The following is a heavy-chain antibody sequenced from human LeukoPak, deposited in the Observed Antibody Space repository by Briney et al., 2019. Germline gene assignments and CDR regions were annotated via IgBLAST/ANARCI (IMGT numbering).Heavy chain of an antibody. D-gene: IGHD2-2*01. CDR2: IIPILGIA. CDR3: ARTRIVVVPAALGGPYYYGTDV. J-gene: IGHJ6*02. CDR1: GGTFSSYA. V-gene: IGHV1-69*04. Sequence: SVKVSCKASGGTFSSYAISWVRQAPGQGLEWMGRIIPILGIANYAQKFQGRVTITADKSTSTAYMELSSLRSEDTAVYYCARTRIVVVPAALGGPYYYGTDVWSQGTTVTVSS.